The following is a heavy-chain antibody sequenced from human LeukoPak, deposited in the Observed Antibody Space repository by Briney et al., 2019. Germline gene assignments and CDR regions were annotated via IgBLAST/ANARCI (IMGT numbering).Heavy chain of an antibody. D-gene: IGHD6-19*01. V-gene: IGHV3-23*01. CDR1: GLTFSSYA. Sequence: GGSLRLSCAASGLTFSSYAMSWVRQAPGKGLEWVSAISGCGGSTYYADSVKGRFTTSRDNSKNTLYLQMNSLRAEDTAVYYCAKVVLAGTLVFDYWGQGTLVTVSS. CDR2: ISGCGGST. CDR3: AKVVLAGTLVFDY. J-gene: IGHJ4*02.